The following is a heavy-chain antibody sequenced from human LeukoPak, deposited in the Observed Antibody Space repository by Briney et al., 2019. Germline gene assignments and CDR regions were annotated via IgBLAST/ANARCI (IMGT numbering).Heavy chain of an antibody. J-gene: IGHJ4*02. CDR1: GYTFTSYY. D-gene: IGHD2-21*02. V-gene: IGHV1-46*01. CDR2: INPSGGST. Sequence: ASVKVSCKASGYTFTSYYMHWVRQAPGQGLEWMGIINPSGGSTSYAQKFQGRVTMTRDTSTSTVHMELSSLRSEDTAVYYCASGVNCGGDCYQPIDYWGQGTLVTVSS. CDR3: ASGVNCGGDCYQPIDY.